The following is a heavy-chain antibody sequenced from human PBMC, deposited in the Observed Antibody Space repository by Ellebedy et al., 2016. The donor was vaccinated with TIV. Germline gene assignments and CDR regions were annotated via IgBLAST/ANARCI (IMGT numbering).Heavy chain of an antibody. D-gene: IGHD3-9*01. V-gene: IGHV3-30*18. J-gene: IGHJ4*02. CDR1: GFTFSSYG. Sequence: GESLKISXAASGFTFSSYGMHWVRQAPGKGLEWVAVISYDGSNKYYADSVKCRFTISRDNSKNTLYLQMNSLRAEDTAVYYCAKETYYDILTGYPSEEAPDYWGQGTLVTVSS. CDR3: AKETYYDILTGYPSEEAPDY. CDR2: ISYDGSNK.